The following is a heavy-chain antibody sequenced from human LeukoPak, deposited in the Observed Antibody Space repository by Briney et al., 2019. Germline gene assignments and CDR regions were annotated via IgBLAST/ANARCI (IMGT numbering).Heavy chain of an antibody. CDR2: ISSSGSTI. Sequence: GRSLRPSWAAAGFSFDDYYMSWIRQAPGKGLGWVSFISSSGSTIYYADSVKGRFPISRDHAKNSLYLQMNSRRAQDTAVYYCAAGAMAFIDFWGQGTLVTVSS. V-gene: IGHV3-11*04. CDR1: GFSFDDYY. D-gene: IGHD5-18*01. J-gene: IGHJ4*02. CDR3: AAGAMAFIDF.